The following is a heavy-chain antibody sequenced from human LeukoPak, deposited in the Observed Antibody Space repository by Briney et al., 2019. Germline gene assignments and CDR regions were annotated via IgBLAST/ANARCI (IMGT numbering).Heavy chain of an antibody. CDR3: AKDFMVGITIFGVVIMSYFDY. D-gene: IGHD3-3*01. CDR2: IRYDGSNK. Sequence: GGSLRLSCAASGFTFSSYGMHWVRQAPGKGLEWVAFIRYDGSNKYYADSVKGRFTISRDNSKNTLYLQMNSLRAEDTAVYYCAKDFMVGITIFGVVIMSYFDYWGQGTLVTVSS. J-gene: IGHJ4*02. CDR1: GFTFSSYG. V-gene: IGHV3-30*02.